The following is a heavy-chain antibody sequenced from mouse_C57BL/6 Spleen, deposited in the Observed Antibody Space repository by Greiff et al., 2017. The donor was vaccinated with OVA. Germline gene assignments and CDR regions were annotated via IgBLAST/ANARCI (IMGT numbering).Heavy chain of an antibody. Sequence: EVKVVESGGGLVKPGGSLKLSCAASGFTFSSYTMSWVRQTPEKRLEWVATISGGGGNTYYPDSVKGRFTISRDNAKNTLYLQMSSLRSEDTALYYCARHEAQAKYFDVWGTGTTVTVSS. CDR3: ARHEAQAKYFDV. D-gene: IGHD3-2*02. CDR1: GFTFSSYT. V-gene: IGHV5-9*01. CDR2: ISGGGGNT. J-gene: IGHJ1*03.